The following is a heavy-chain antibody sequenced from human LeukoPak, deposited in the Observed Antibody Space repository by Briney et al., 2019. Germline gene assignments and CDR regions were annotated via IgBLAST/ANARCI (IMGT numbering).Heavy chain of an antibody. CDR1: GGSISSGTYY. CDR3: ARDEGGSSSSVVKYFQH. V-gene: IGHV4-61*02. J-gene: IGHJ1*01. Sequence: SETLSLTCTVSGGSISSGTYYWSWIRQPAGKGLEWIGRTYTGGTTNYNPSLKSRVTISLDTSKNQFSLKLNSVTVADTAVYYCARDEGGSSSSVVKYFQHWGQGTLVTVSS. CDR2: TYTGGTT. D-gene: IGHD6-6*01.